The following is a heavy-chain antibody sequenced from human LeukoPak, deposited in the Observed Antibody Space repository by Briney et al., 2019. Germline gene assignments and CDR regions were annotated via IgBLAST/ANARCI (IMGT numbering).Heavy chain of an antibody. Sequence: GGSLRLSCAASGFTFDDFGMSWVRQAPGKGLEWVANIKQDGSEKYYVDSVKGRFTISRDNAKNSLYLQMNSLRAEDTAVYYCAARMDVWGQGTTVTVSS. V-gene: IGHV3-7*01. CDR1: GFTFDDFG. CDR2: IKQDGSEK. CDR3: AARMDV. J-gene: IGHJ6*02.